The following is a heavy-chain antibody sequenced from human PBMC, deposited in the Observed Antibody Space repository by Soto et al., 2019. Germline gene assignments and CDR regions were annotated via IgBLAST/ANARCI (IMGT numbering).Heavy chain of an antibody. CDR3: ARAPLEYSSSSTWFDP. CDR2: IIPIFGTA. Sequence: QVQLVQSGAEVKKPGSSVKVSCKASGGTFSSYAISWVRQAPGQGLEWMGGIIPIFGTANYAQKFQGRVTITADESTSTAYRELSSLRSEDTAVYYCARAPLEYSSSSTWFDPWGQGTLVTVSS. V-gene: IGHV1-69*01. D-gene: IGHD6-6*01. CDR1: GGTFSSYA. J-gene: IGHJ5*02.